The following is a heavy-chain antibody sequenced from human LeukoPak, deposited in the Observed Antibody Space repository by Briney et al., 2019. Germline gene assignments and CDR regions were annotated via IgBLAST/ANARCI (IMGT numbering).Heavy chain of an antibody. V-gene: IGHV1-69*05. CDR2: IIPIFGTA. CDR3: ARHSDIVVVPAAIQSDWYFDL. Sequence: SVKVSCKASGGTFSSYAISWVRRAPGQGLEWMGGIIPIFGTANYAQKFQGRVTITTDESTSTAYMELSSLRSEDTAVYYCARHSDIVVVPAAIQSDWYFDLWGRGTLVTVSS. J-gene: IGHJ2*01. D-gene: IGHD2-2*01. CDR1: GGTFSSYA.